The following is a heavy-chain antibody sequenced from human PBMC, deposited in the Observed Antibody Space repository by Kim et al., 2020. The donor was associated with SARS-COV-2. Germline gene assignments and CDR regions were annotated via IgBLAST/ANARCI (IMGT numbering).Heavy chain of an antibody. J-gene: IGHJ4*02. D-gene: IGHD3-10*01. CDR3: ARWGPYYYGSGTKRGGFDY. Sequence: SETLSLTCAVYGGSFSGYYWSWIRQPPGKGLEWIGEINHSGSTNYNPSLKSRVTISVDTSKNQFSLKLSSVTAADTAVYYCARWGPYYYGSGTKRGGFDYWGQGTLVTVSS. CDR1: GGSFSGYY. CDR2: INHSGST. V-gene: IGHV4-34*01.